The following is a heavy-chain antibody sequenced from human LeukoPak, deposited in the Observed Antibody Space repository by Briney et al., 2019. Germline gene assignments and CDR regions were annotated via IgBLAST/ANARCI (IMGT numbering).Heavy chain of an antibody. CDR2: IYHSGST. J-gene: IGHJ6*03. CDR1: GGSISSSNW. Sequence: PSETLSLTCAVSGGSISSSNWWSWVRPPPGKGLEWIGEIYHSGSTNYNPSLKSRVTISVDKSKNQFSLKLSSVTAADTAVYYCARRGVSWFGELSQNYYYYYMDVWGKGTTVTISS. D-gene: IGHD3-10*01. CDR3: ARRGVSWFGELSQNYYYYYMDV. V-gene: IGHV4-4*02.